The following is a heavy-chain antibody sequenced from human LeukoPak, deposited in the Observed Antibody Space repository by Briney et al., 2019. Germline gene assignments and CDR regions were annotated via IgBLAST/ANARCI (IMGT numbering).Heavy chain of an antibody. J-gene: IGHJ4*02. CDR1: GFTFSSYS. D-gene: IGHD3-3*01. CDR2: ISSSSSYI. Sequence: AGGSLRLSCAASGFTFSSYSMNWVRQAPGKGLEWVSSISSSSSYISNAGSVKGQLPFSRDNAKNSLYLQMNSLGAEDTAVYYCARDARVGDSWSGSGGFDYWGQGTLVTVSS. V-gene: IGHV3-21*01. CDR3: ARDARVGDSWSGSGGFDY.